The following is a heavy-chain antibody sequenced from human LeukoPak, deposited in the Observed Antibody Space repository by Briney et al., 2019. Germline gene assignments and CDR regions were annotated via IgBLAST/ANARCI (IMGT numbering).Heavy chain of an antibody. CDR3: ARDQGSIVGALFYYYYGMDV. D-gene: IGHD1-26*01. CDR1: GGTFSSYA. V-gene: IGHV1-69*04. CDR2: IIPIFGIA. J-gene: IGHJ6*02. Sequence: SVKVSCKASGGTFSSYAISWVRQAPGQGLEWMGRIIPIFGIANYAQKFQGRVTITADKSTSTAYMELSSLRSEDTAVYYCARDQGSIVGALFYYYYGMDVWGQGTTVTVSS.